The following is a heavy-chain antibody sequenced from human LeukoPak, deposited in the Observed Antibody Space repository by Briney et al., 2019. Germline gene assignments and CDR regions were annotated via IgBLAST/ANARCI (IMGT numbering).Heavy chain of an antibody. CDR2: SGAGRGATT. CDR1: GFAFNTYP. J-gene: IGHJ4*02. Sequence: GGSLRLSCAASGFAFNTYPMTWVRQAPGKGLGWVSVSGAGRGATTFYADSVEGRFIISRDNSKNTLYLQMNGLRVEDTAVYYCAREGLVDSRSLDSWGQGTLVTVSS. V-gene: IGHV3-23*01. D-gene: IGHD1-26*01. CDR3: AREGLVDSRSLDS.